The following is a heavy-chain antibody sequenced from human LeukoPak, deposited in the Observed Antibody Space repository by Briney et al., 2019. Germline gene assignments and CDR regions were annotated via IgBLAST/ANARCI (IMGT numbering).Heavy chain of an antibody. CDR1: GFTFSRYS. Sequence: GGSLRLSCAASGFTFSRYSMNWVHQAPGKGLEWVSYISSKNVIYYADSVKGRFTISRDNAKNSLYLQMNSLRAEDTAVYYCARDRSGNVVVPAAMQPYYYYYGMDVWGQGTTVTVSS. J-gene: IGHJ6*02. D-gene: IGHD2-2*01. CDR2: ISSKNVI. CDR3: ARDRSGNVVVPAAMQPYYYYYGMDV. V-gene: IGHV3-48*04.